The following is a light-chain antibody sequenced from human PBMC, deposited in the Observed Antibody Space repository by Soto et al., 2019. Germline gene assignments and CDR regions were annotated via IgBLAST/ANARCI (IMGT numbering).Light chain of an antibody. CDR1: QSVSSY. CDR2: DAS. J-gene: IGKJ3*01. Sequence: EIVLTQSPATLSLSPGERATLSCRASQSVSSYLAWYQQKPGQAPRLLIYDASNRATGIPARFSGSGSGTDFTLTFSSLEPEDFAVFYCQHRSIWPFTFGPGTKVDLK. V-gene: IGKV3-11*01. CDR3: QHRSIWPFT.